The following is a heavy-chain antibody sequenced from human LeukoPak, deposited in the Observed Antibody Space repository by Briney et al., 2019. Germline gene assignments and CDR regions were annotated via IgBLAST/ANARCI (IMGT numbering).Heavy chain of an antibody. CDR1: GYTFTSYG. Sequence: ASVKASCKASGYTFTSYGISWVRQAPGQGLEWMGWISAYNGNTNYAQKLQGRVTMTTDTSTSTAYMGLRSLRSDDTAVYYCARDSSYGYGEHLAPDYWGQGTLVTVSS. CDR2: ISAYNGNT. D-gene: IGHD4-17*01. V-gene: IGHV1-18*04. J-gene: IGHJ4*02. CDR3: ARDSSYGYGEHLAPDY.